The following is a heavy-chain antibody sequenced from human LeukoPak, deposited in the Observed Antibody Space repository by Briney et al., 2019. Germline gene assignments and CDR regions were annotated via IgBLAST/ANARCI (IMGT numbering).Heavy chain of an antibody. CDR2: INHSGST. D-gene: IGHD4-23*01. CDR1: GGSFSGYY. V-gene: IGHV4-34*01. Sequence: SETLSLTCAVYGGSFSGYYWNWIRQPPGKGLEWIGEINHSGSTNYNPSLKSRVTISVDTSKNQFSLKVNSVTAADTAVYYCATRPTPPYYYYYMDVWGKGTTVTVSS. J-gene: IGHJ6*03. CDR3: ATRPTPPYYYYYMDV.